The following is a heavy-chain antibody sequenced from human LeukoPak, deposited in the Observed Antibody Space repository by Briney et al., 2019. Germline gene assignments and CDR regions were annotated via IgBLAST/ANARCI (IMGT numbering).Heavy chain of an antibody. CDR3: AKDHYYDSSGYYYFDY. CDR2: ISGSGGST. J-gene: IGHJ4*02. CDR1: GFTFSSYA. Sequence: GGSLRLSCAASGFTFSSYAMSWVRQAPGKGLEWVSAISGSGGSTYYADSVKGRFTISRDNSKNTLYLQMNSLRAEDTAVYYCAKDHYYDSSGYYYFDYWGQGTLVTVSS. D-gene: IGHD3-22*01. V-gene: IGHV3-23*01.